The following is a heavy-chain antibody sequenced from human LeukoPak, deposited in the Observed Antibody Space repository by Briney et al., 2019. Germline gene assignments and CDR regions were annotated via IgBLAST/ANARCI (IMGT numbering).Heavy chain of an antibody. CDR2: IYTSGST. V-gene: IGHV4-4*07. Sequence: PSETLSLTCSVSGGSLSGYYWSWLRQPAGKGLEWIGRIYTSGSTNYSPSLQSRVTMSVDTSKNQFSLKLSSVTAADTAVYYCARDRISAVADAFDIWGQGTMVTVSS. CDR3: ARDRISAVADAFDI. CDR1: GGSLSGYY. J-gene: IGHJ3*02. D-gene: IGHD2/OR15-2a*01.